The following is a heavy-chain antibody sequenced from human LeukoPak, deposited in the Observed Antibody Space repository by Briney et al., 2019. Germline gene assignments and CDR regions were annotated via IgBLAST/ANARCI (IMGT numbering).Heavy chain of an antibody. CDR3: ARVCEEVTPHEIYYFDY. Sequence: SETLSLTCTVSGGSISSGDYYWSWIHQPPGKGLEWIGYIYYSGSTYYNPSLKSRVTISVDTSKNQFSLKLSSVTAADTAVYYCARVCEEVTPHEIYYFDYWGQGTLVTVSS. CDR2: IYYSGST. D-gene: IGHD5-18*01. V-gene: IGHV4-30-4*01. CDR1: GGSISSGDYY. J-gene: IGHJ4*02.